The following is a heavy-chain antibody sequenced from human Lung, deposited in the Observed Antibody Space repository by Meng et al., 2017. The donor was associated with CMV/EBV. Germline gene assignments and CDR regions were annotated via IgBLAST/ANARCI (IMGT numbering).Heavy chain of an antibody. CDR1: GGSFSGYY. Sequence: LXXAVYGGSFSGYYWSWIRQPPGKGLEWIGEINHSGSTNYNPSLKSRVTISVDTSKNQFSLKLSSVTAADTAVYYCARWATANYYYYGMDVWGQGXTVTVSS. D-gene: IGHD5-24*01. CDR3: ARWATANYYYYGMDV. CDR2: INHSGST. V-gene: IGHV4-34*01. J-gene: IGHJ6*02.